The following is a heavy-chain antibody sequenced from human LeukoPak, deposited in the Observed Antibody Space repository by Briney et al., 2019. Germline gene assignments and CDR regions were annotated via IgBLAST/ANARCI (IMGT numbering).Heavy chain of an antibody. CDR2: TYYRSKWYN. V-gene: IGHV6-1*01. D-gene: IGHD3-3*01. CDR1: GDSVSSNSAA. CDR3: ARAVFVSGYNWFDP. J-gene: IGHJ5*02. Sequence: SQTLSLTCAISGDSVSSNSAAWNWIRQSPSRGLEWLGRTYYRSKWYNDYAVSVKSRKTINPDTSKNQFSLQLNSVTPEDTAVYYCARAVFVSGYNWFDPWGQGTLVTVSS.